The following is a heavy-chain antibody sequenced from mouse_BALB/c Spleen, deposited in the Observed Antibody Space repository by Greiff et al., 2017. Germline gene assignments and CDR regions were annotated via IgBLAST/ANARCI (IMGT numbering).Heavy chain of an antibody. V-gene: IGHV1-31*01. CDR3: ARLDGYDGYYFDY. CDR2: INPYNGAT. J-gene: IGHJ2*01. D-gene: IGHD2-2*01. CDR1: GYSFTGYY. Sequence: EVQLQQSGPELVKPGASVKISCKASGYSFTGYYMHWVKQSHVKSLEWIGRINPYNGATSYNQNFKDKASLTVDKSSSTAYMELHSLTSEDSAVYYCARLDGYDGYYFDYWGQGTTLTVSS.